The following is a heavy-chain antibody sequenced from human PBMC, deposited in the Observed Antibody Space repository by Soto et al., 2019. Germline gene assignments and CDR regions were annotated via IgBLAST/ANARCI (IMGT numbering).Heavy chain of an antibody. V-gene: IGHV3-73*01. CDR2: IRSKANSYAT. Sequence: RGSLRLSCAASGFTFSGSAMHWVRQASGKGLEWVGRIRSKANSYATAYAASVKGRFTISRDDSKNTAYLQMNSLKTEDTAVYYCTRHVDYGDYWYFDLWGRGTLVTVSS. J-gene: IGHJ2*01. CDR3: TRHVDYGDYWYFDL. D-gene: IGHD4-17*01. CDR1: GFTFSGSA.